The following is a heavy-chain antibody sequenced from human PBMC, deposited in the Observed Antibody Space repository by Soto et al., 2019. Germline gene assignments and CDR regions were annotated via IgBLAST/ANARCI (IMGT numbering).Heavy chain of an antibody. J-gene: IGHJ4*02. CDR2: VHYSGST. CDR1: GGSMSGSY. CDR3: TKYRRTDAEGYSFDY. V-gene: IGHV4-59*01. Sequence: QVQLQESGPGLVKPSETLSLTCTVSGGSMSGSYWSWIRQTPGNILAWVGYVHYSGSTNYNPSLKSRVTMSVDSAKNQFSLQLSSVTAADTAVYFCTKYRRTDAEGYSFDYWGQGALVTVSS. D-gene: IGHD2-15*01.